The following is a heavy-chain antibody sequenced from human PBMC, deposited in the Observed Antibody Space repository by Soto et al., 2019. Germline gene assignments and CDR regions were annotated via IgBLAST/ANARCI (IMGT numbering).Heavy chain of an antibody. V-gene: IGHV4-31*02. CDR3: ASSYTSGYYYYGMDG. J-gene: IGHJ6*02. Sequence: PSETLSLTCTVSGGSISSGGYYWSWIRQHPGKGLEWIGYIYYSGSTYYNPSLNSRVTISVDTSKNQFSLKLSSVTAADTAVYYCASSYTSGYYYYGMDGWGQGTTVTVAS. D-gene: IGHD6-25*01. CDR1: GGSISSGGYY. CDR2: IYYSGST.